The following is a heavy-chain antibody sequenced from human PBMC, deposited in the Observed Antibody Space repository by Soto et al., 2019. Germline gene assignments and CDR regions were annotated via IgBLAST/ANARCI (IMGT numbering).Heavy chain of an antibody. V-gene: IGHV4-31*03. CDR2: IYYSGST. D-gene: IGHD2-2*02. Sequence: SETLSLTCTVSGGSISSGGYYWSWIRQHPGKGLEWIGYIYYSGSTYYNPSFKSRVTISVDTSKNQFSLKLSSVTAADTAVYYCARDNCSSTSCYTEGYFDYWGQGTLVTVSS. J-gene: IGHJ4*02. CDR1: GGSISSGGYY. CDR3: ARDNCSSTSCYTEGYFDY.